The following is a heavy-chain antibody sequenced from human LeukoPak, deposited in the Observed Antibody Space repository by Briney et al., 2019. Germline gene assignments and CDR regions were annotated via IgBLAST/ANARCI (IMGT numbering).Heavy chain of an antibody. Sequence: GGSLRLSCAASGFTISDYYMSWIRQAPGKGLEWVSSISSSSSYIYYADSVKGRFTISRDNAKNSLYLQMNSLRAEDTAVYYCAKTPHCSGGSCYVRGFDPWGQGTLVTVSS. V-gene: IGHV3-11*06. D-gene: IGHD2-15*01. CDR3: AKTPHCSGGSCYVRGFDP. CDR1: GFTISDYY. CDR2: ISSSSSYI. J-gene: IGHJ5*02.